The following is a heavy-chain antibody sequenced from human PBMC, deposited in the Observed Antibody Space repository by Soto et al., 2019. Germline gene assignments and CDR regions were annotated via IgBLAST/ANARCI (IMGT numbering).Heavy chain of an antibody. Sequence: SGPTLVNPTQTLTLTCTFSGFSLSTSGVGVGWIRQPPGKALEWLAVIYWDEDKRYSPSLKGRLTITKDTSKNQVVLTMINMDPVDTATYYCAHRTYYYDRSGYYPQFDYWGQGTLVTVSS. CDR2: IYWDEDK. CDR1: GFSLSTSGVG. V-gene: IGHV2-5*02. D-gene: IGHD3-22*01. CDR3: AHRTYYYDRSGYYPQFDY. J-gene: IGHJ4*02.